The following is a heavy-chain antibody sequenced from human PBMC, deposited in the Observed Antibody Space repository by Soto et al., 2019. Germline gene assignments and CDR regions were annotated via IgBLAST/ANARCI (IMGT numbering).Heavy chain of an antibody. Sequence: ASVKVSCKASGYTFTSYGISWVRQAPGQGLEWMGWISAYNGNTNYAQKLQGRVTMTTDTSTSTAYMELRSLRSDDTAVYYCAREWDIVATISYYYGMDVWGQGTTVTVSS. J-gene: IGHJ6*02. V-gene: IGHV1-18*01. CDR2: ISAYNGNT. D-gene: IGHD5-12*01. CDR3: AREWDIVATISYYYGMDV. CDR1: GYTFTSYG.